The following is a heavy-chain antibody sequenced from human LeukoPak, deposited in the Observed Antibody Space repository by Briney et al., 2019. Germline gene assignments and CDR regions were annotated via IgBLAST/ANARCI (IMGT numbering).Heavy chain of an antibody. D-gene: IGHD4-17*01. CDR1: GFTFSSYG. V-gene: IGHV3-30*02. CDR2: IREDGSDK. J-gene: IGHJ4*02. Sequence: GGSLRLSCAASGFTFSSYGVHWVRQAPGRGLEWVAFIREDGSDKYYADSVKGRFTISRDSAKNTLYLGMNSLRAEDTAVYYCAKDLTTVTTQGDYWGQGTLVTVSS. CDR3: AKDLTTVTTQGDY.